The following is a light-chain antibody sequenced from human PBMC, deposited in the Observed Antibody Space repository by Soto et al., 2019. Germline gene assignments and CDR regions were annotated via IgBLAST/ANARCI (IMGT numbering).Light chain of an antibody. Sequence: DIQMTQSPSTLSASVGDRVTITCRASQSISTWLAWYQQEPGKAPKLLIHKASSLQSGVPSRFSGSGSGTDFTLTISRLHPDDFATYYCQQYNRYSPTFGQGTRVEIK. CDR2: KAS. J-gene: IGKJ1*01. CDR1: QSISTW. CDR3: QQYNRYSPT. V-gene: IGKV1-5*03.